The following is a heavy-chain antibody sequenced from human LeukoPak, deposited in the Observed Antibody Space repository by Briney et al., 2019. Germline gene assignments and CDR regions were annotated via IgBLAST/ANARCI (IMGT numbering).Heavy chain of an antibody. D-gene: IGHD3-16*01. J-gene: IGHJ4*02. CDR3: ARVHDDTHVWDGY. V-gene: IGHV3-48*04. CDR2: ISSSTSII. CDR1: GFTLSSYG. Sequence: GGSLRLSCAASGFTLSSYGMNWVHQAPGKGLEWVSFISSSTSIIHYADSVKGRFTISRDNAKNSLYLQMNSLRAEDTAVYYCARVHDDTHVWDGYWGQGTLVTVSS.